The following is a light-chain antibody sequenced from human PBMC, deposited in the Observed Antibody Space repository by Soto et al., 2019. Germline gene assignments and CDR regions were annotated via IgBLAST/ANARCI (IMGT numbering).Light chain of an antibody. V-gene: IGLV2-14*01. CDR1: TNDIGSYNY. Sequence: QAVVTQPASVSGSPGQSITLSCAGTTNDIGSYNYVSWFQQHPGEAPKLIIFEVTHRPSGISTRFSGSKSGNTASLTLSDLQAEDEALYYCSSYKFSTTLRVFGGGTKVTVL. CDR2: EVT. J-gene: IGLJ3*02. CDR3: SSYKFSTTLRV.